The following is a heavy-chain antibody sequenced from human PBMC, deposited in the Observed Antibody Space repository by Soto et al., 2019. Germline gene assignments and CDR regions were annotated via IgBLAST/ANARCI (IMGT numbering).Heavy chain of an antibody. Sequence: GGSLRLSCAASGFTFSSYGMHWVRQATGKGLEWVAVISYDGSNKYYADSVKGRFTISRDNSKNTLYLQMNSLRAEDTAVYYCAKDQPPLGSGSYPEWGQGTLVTVSS. D-gene: IGHD1-26*01. CDR1: GFTFSSYG. J-gene: IGHJ4*02. CDR3: AKDQPPLGSGSYPE. CDR2: ISYDGSNK. V-gene: IGHV3-30*18.